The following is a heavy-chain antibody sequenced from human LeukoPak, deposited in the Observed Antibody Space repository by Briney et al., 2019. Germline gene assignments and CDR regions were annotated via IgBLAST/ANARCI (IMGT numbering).Heavy chain of an antibody. Sequence: PGGSLRPSCAASGFTFSSFAMNWVRQSPGKGLEWVSYIRGGGAGTRYADPVRGRFTISRDNSKNTLYLQMDSLGVEDTATYYCAKCSASDYNDAFDMWGQGTMVTVSS. CDR2: IRGGGAGT. V-gene: IGHV3-23*01. CDR1: GFTFSSFA. D-gene: IGHD3-10*02. J-gene: IGHJ3*02. CDR3: AKCSASDYNDAFDM.